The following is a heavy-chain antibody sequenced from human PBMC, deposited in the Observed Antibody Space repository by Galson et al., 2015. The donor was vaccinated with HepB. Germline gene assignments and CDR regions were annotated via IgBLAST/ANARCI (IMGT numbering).Heavy chain of an antibody. V-gene: IGHV1-46*01. J-gene: IGHJ4*02. Sequence: SVKVSCKASGYTFTSYYMHWVRQAPGQGLEWMGIINPSSGSTSYAQKFQGRVTMTRDTSTITVYMELSSLRSEDTAVYYCARPFSGAPDLQYFLYWGRGTLVTVSS. CDR1: GYTFTSYY. D-gene: IGHD3-3*01. CDR2: INPSSGST. CDR3: ARPFSGAPDLQYFLY.